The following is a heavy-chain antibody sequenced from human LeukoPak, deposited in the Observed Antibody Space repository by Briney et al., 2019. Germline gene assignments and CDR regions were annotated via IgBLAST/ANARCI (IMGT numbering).Heavy chain of an antibody. J-gene: IGHJ4*02. V-gene: IGHV4-4*07. CDR2: IYTSGST. Sequence: SETLSLTCTVSGGSISSYYWSWIRQPAGKGLEWIGRIYTSGSTNYNPSLKSRVTMSVDTSKNQFSLKLSSVTAADTAVYYCARGDCSGGSCYRFDYWGQGTLVTVSS. CDR3: ARGDCSGGSCYRFDY. CDR1: GGSISSYY. D-gene: IGHD2-15*01.